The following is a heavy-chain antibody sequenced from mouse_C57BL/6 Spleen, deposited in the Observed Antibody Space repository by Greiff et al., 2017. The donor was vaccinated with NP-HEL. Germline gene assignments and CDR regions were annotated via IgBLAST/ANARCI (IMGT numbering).Heavy chain of an antibody. Sequence: QVQLQQSGAELVKPGASVKLSCKASGYTFTSYWMHWVKQRPGQGLEWIGMIHPNSGSTNYNEKFKSKATLTVDKSSSTAYMQLSSLTSEDSAVYYCARPIYYGNYEWYFDVWGTGTTVTVSS. CDR2: IHPNSGST. CDR3: ARPIYYGNYEWYFDV. V-gene: IGHV1-64*01. J-gene: IGHJ1*03. D-gene: IGHD2-1*01. CDR1: GYTFTSYW.